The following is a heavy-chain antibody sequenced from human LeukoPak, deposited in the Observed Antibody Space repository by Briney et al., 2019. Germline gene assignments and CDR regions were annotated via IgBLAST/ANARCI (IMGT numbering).Heavy chain of an antibody. Sequence: ASVKVSCKASGYTFFNYYMHWVRQAPGQGLEWMGTINPSGGSTFYAQTLQDRVTMTTDTSTSTVYMELRSLRSDDTAVYYCARDQSGGGDYWGQGTRVSVSS. V-gene: IGHV1-46*01. CDR3: ARDQSGGGDY. D-gene: IGHD3-16*01. CDR1: GYTFFNYY. J-gene: IGHJ4*02. CDR2: INPSGGST.